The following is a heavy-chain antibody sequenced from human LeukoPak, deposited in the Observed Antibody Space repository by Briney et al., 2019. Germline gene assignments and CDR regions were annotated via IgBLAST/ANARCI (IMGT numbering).Heavy chain of an antibody. CDR1: GDSVSSKNGA. J-gene: IGHJ4*02. CDR3: ARGFGTTGWHTFDY. V-gene: IGHV6-1*01. D-gene: IGHD6-19*01. CDR2: TYYRSKWYN. Sequence: SQTLSLTCVVSGDSVSSKNGAWNWIRQSPSRGLEWLGRTYYRSKWYNDYAESMEGRMTISQDTSKNQYSLHLNSVTPDDTAVYYCARGFGTTGWHTFDYWGQGTLVTVSS.